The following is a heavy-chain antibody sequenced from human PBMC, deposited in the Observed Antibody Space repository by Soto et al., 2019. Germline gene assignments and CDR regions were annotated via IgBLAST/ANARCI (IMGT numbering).Heavy chain of an antibody. CDR2: INDSGHT. D-gene: IGHD6-19*01. CDR1: GGSFSGNY. J-gene: IGHJ4*02. Sequence: SETLSLTCDVYGGSFSGNYWSWIRQPAGEGLEWIGEINDSGHTKFNPSLKSRVTMSVDTSTHRFSLNLSPVTPSDTAVYYCSHQNGWAFDYWGRGTLATVSS. V-gene: IGHV4-34*01. CDR3: SHQNGWAFDY.